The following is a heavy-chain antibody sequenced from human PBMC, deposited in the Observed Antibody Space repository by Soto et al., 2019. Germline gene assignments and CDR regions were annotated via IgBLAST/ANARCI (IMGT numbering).Heavy chain of an antibody. V-gene: IGHV4-39*01. D-gene: IGHD2-8*01. CDR1: GDSIRSTSYY. J-gene: IGHJ4*02. CDR3: ARHAGDIVLMIDF. CDR2: IFSSGGT. Sequence: QLQLQEWGPGLVKSSETLSLICTVSGDSIRSTSYYWGWIRQPPGKGLEWIGSIFSSGGTYHNPSLQSRVAISVDTSKNQFSLEVRSVTAADTATYSCARHAGDIVLMIDFWGPGTLVSVSS.